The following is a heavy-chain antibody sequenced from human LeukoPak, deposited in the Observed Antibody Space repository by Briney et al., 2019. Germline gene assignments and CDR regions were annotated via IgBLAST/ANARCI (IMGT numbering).Heavy chain of an antibody. J-gene: IGHJ5*02. V-gene: IGHV4-39*07. Sequence: PSETLSLTCTVSGGSISSSSYYWGWIRQPPGKGLEWIGSIYYSGSTYYNPSLKSRVTISVDTSKNQFSLKLSSVTAADTAVYYCARGVDTAENWFDPWGQGTLVTVSS. CDR2: IYYSGST. D-gene: IGHD5-18*01. CDR3: ARGVDTAENWFDP. CDR1: GGSISSSSYY.